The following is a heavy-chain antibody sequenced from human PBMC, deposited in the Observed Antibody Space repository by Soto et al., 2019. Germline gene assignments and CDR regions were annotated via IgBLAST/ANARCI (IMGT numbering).Heavy chain of an antibody. Sequence: QVQLQESGPGLVKPSQTRSLTCTFSGGSISSGGYYWSWIRQHPGKGLESIGYIYYSGSTYYNPSLKSRVTISVDTSKNQFSLKLSSVTAEDTAVDYCARVGRREYYYYGMDVWGQGTTVTVSS. V-gene: IGHV4-31*03. CDR1: GGSISSGGYY. D-gene: IGHD2-15*01. CDR2: IYYSGST. J-gene: IGHJ6*02. CDR3: ARVGRREYYYYGMDV.